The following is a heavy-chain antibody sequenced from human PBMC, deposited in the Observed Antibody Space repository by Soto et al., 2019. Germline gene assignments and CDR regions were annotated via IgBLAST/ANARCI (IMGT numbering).Heavy chain of an antibody. CDR1: GGTFSTHN. D-gene: IGHD5-12*01. CDR3: ARSSDYDQNGDY. CDR2: IIPIFGTA. J-gene: IGHJ4*02. Sequence: QVQLVQSGAELKKPGSSVKVSCKASGGTFSTHNINWVRQAPGQGLEWMGRIIPIFGTANYAQKFQGRVTITADESTSTVYMELNSLRSEDTAVFYCARSSDYDQNGDYWGQGTLVTVPS. V-gene: IGHV1-69*12.